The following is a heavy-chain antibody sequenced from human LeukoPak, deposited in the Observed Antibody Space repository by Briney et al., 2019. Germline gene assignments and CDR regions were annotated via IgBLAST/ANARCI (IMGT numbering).Heavy chain of an antibody. CDR2: IYYSGST. V-gene: IGHV4-59*01. D-gene: IGHD3-10*01. CDR3: AKDLYYYGSGSYTSDYGLFDY. Sequence: SETLSLTCTVSGGSISSYYWSWIRQPPGKGLEWIGYIYYSGSTNYNPSLKSRVTISVDTSKNQFSLKLSSVTAADTAVYYCAKDLYYYGSGSYTSDYGLFDYWGQGTLVTVSS. J-gene: IGHJ4*02. CDR1: GGSISSYY.